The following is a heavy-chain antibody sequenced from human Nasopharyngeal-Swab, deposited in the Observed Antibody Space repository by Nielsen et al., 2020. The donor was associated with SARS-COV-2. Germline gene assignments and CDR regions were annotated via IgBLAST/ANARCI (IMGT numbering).Heavy chain of an antibody. CDR1: GGSFSGYY. CDR2: INHSGST. J-gene: IGHJ6*02. D-gene: IGHD3-16*02. Sequence: SETLSLTCAVYGGSFSGYYWSWIRQTPGKGLEWIGEINHSGSTNYNVSLKSRVTISVDKSKNQFSLKLSSVTAADTAVYYCARLNAADYVWGSYRGGYGMDVWGQGTTVTVSS. V-gene: IGHV4-34*01. CDR3: ARLNAADYVWGSYRGGYGMDV.